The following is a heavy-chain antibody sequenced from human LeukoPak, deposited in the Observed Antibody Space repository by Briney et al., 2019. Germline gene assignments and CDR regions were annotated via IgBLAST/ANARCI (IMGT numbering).Heavy chain of an antibody. J-gene: IGHJ4*02. Sequence: SGTLSLTCTVSGDSINSLDLWSWVRQPPGKGLEWIGEMYLSGTTHSNPSVKSRVTISIDKSKNQFFLNLSSVTAADTAVYYYAGLVGRYSSGLYYYYFDYWGQGTLVTVSS. CDR1: GDSINSLDL. D-gene: IGHD3-22*01. V-gene: IGHV4-4*02. CDR3: AGLVGRYSSGLYYYYFDY. CDR2: MYLSGTT.